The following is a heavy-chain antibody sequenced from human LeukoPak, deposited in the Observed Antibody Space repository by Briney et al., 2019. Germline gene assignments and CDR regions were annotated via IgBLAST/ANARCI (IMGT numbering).Heavy chain of an antibody. CDR2: IKQDGSEK. CDR1: GFPFSSYW. CDR3: ARSLLHDIVVVPAIYYGMDV. V-gene: IGHV3-7*03. Sequence: GGSLRLSCAASGFPFSSYWMSWVRQAPGKGLEWVANIKQDGSEKYYVDSVKGRFTISRDNAKNSLYLQMNSLRAEDTAVYYCARSLLHDIVVVPAIYYGMDVWGKGTTVTVSS. D-gene: IGHD2-2*01. J-gene: IGHJ6*04.